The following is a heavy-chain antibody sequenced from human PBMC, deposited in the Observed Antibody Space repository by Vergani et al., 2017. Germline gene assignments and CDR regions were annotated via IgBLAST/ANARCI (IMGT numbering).Heavy chain of an antibody. CDR3: ARREHYYGSGSPYFDY. CDR2: IYNSGST. D-gene: IGHD3-10*01. Sequence: QLQLQESGPGLVKPSETLSLTCTVSGDSISSSSYYWGWIRQPPGKGLEWIGSIYNSGSTYYNPSLKSRATISVEPSKNQFSLKLSSVTAADTAVYYCARREHYYGSGSPYFDYWGQGTLVTVSS. CDR1: GDSISSSSYY. V-gene: IGHV4-39*01. J-gene: IGHJ4*02.